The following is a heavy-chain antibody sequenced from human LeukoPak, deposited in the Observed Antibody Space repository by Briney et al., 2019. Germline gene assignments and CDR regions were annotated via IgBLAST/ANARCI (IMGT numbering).Heavy chain of an antibody. V-gene: IGHV4-30-4*01. CDR2: IYYSGST. CDR3: ARALPPSAYCGGDCYPYYFDY. Sequence: SQTLSLTCTVSGGSISSGDYYWSWIRQPPGKGLEWIGYIYYSGSTNYNPSLKSRVTISVDTSKNQFSLKLSSVTAADTAVYYCARALPPSAYCGGDCYPYYFDYWGQGTLVTVSS. CDR1: GGSISSGDYY. D-gene: IGHD2-21*02. J-gene: IGHJ4*02.